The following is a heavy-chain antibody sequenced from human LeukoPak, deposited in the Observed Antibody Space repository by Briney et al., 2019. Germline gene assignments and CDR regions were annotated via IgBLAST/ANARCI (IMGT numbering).Heavy chain of an antibody. CDR2: FDPEDGET. V-gene: IGHV1-24*01. J-gene: IGHJ4*02. Sequence: ASVKVSCKVSGYTLTESSMHWVRQAPGKALEWMGGFDPEDGETIYAQKFQGRVTMTEDTSTDTAYMELSSLRSEDTAVYYCATFYYDFWSGYYRQRGDYWGQGTLVTVSS. D-gene: IGHD3-3*01. CDR1: GYTLTESS. CDR3: ATFYYDFWSGYYRQRGDY.